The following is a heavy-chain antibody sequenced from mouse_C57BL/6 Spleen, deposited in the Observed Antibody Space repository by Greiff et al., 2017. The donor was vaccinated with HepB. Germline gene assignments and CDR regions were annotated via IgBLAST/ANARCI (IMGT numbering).Heavy chain of an antibody. CDR3: ARSTGDFSFYDYEQVWAWFAY. V-gene: IGHV1-52*01. J-gene: IGHJ3*01. CDR1: GYTFTSYW. CDR2: IDPSDSET. D-gene: IGHD2-4*01. Sequence: QVQLQQPGAELVRPGSSVKLSCKASGYTFTSYWMHWVKQRPIQGLEWIGNIDPSDSETHYNQKFKDKATLTVDKSSSTAYMQLSSLTSEDSAVYYCARSTGDFSFYDYEQVWAWFAYWGQGTLVTVSA.